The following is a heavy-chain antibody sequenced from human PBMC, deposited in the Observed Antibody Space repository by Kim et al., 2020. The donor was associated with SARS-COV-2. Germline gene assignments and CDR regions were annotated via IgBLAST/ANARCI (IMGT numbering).Heavy chain of an antibody. D-gene: IGHD3-10*01. CDR1: GFTFDDYA. CDR3: AKDGNHYYAPKVGYFDL. Sequence: GGSLRLSCAASGFTFDDYAMHWVRQAPGKGLEWVSGISWNSGSIGYADSVKGRFTISRDNAKNSLYLQMNSLRAEDTALYYCAKDGNHYYAPKVGYFDLWGRGTLVTVSS. CDR2: ISWNSGSI. J-gene: IGHJ2*01. V-gene: IGHV3-9*01.